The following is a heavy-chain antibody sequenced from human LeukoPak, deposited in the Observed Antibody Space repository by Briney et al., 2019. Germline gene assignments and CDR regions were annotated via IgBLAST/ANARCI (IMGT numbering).Heavy chain of an antibody. CDR2: ISYDGSNK. J-gene: IGHJ5*02. CDR1: GFTFRSYG. D-gene: IGHD2-15*01. CDR3: ARDYCSGGSCYYFNWFDP. V-gene: IGHV3-30*19. Sequence: GGSLRLSCAASGFTFRSYGMHWVRQAPGKGLERVAVISYDGSNKYYADSVKGRFTISRDNSKNTLYLQMNSLRAEDTAVYYCARDYCSGGSCYYFNWFDPWGQGTLVTVSS.